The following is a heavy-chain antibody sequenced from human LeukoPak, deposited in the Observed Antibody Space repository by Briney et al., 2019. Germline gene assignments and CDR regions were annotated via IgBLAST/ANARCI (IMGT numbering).Heavy chain of an antibody. V-gene: IGHV1-69*06. D-gene: IGHD3-22*01. J-gene: IGHJ5*02. CDR1: GGTFSSYA. Sequence: GASVKVSCKASGGTFSSYAISWVRQAPGQGLEWMGGIIPIFGTANYAQKFQGRVTITADKSTSTAYMELSSLRSEDTAVYYCARSYYDSRGINWFDPWGQGTLVTVSS. CDR2: IIPIFGTA. CDR3: ARSYYDSRGINWFDP.